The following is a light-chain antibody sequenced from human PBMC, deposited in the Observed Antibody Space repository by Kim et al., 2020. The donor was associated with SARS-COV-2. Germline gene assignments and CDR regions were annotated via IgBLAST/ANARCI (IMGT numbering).Light chain of an antibody. CDR3: QSADSSGTYV. CDR2: KDS. J-gene: IGLJ1*01. CDR1: ALQKQY. V-gene: IGLV3-25*03. Sequence: SPGQKDRSTCSGDALQKQYAYWYQQKQGQAPVLVIYKDSERPSGIPERFSGSSSGTTVTLTISGVQAEDEADYYCQSADSSGTYVFGTGTKVTVL.